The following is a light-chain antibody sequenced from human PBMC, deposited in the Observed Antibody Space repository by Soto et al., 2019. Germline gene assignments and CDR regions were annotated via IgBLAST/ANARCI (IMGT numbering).Light chain of an antibody. V-gene: IGLV2-14*01. J-gene: IGLJ2*01. CDR3: TSYASGSSHVV. CDR2: DVN. Sequence: QSALTQPASVSGSPGQSITLSCTGTSSDIGGYDYVSWYQRHTGKAPKLIIYDVNNRPSGVSNRFSGSKSGNTASLTISGLQAEDEADDYCTSYASGSSHVVFGGGTKLTVL. CDR1: SSDIGGYDY.